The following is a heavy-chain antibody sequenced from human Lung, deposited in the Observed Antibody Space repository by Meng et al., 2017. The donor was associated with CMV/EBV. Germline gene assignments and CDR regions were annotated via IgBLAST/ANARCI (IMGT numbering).Heavy chain of an antibody. V-gene: IGHV3-69-1*01. CDR1: GFTFSDYY. CDR3: AGDIYYGPENYYWDC. D-gene: IGHD3-10*01. CDR2: ISAARAAT. J-gene: IGHJ4*02. Sequence: GGSLRLXCAASGFTFSDYYMNWVRQAPGKGLEWVSAISAARAATYYADSVKGRFTISTDDARNSLYLQMNNLRAEDTAVYFCAGDIYYGPENYYWDCWGQGTLVXVSS.